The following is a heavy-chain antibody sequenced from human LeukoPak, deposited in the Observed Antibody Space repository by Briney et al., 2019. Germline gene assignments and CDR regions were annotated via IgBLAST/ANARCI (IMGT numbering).Heavy chain of an antibody. Sequence: GGSLRLSCAASGCTFSSFWMYWISHAPGKGLVWVSRISSDGRIASYANSVKGRFAISRDNAKNTLYLQMNSLRPEDTAVYYCARSRDNVLDYWGQSTLVPVSS. J-gene: IGHJ4*02. V-gene: IGHV3-74*01. D-gene: IGHD1-14*01. CDR1: GCTFSSFW. CDR3: ARSRDNVLDY. CDR2: ISSDGRIA.